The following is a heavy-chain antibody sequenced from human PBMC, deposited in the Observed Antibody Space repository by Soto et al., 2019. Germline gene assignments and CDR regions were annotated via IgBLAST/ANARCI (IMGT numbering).Heavy chain of an antibody. D-gene: IGHD3-22*01. J-gene: IGHJ4*02. V-gene: IGHV3-23*01. Sequence: GGSLRFSCAASGFTFSSYAMSWVRQAPGKGLEWVSAISGSGGSTYYADSVKGRFTISRDNSKNTLYLQMNSLRAEDTAVYYCAKTSSSGYYPFDYWGQGTLVTVSS. CDR1: GFTFSSYA. CDR3: AKTSSSGYYPFDY. CDR2: ISGSGGST.